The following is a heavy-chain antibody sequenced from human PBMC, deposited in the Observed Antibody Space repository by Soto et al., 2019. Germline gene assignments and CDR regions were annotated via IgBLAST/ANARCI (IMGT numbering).Heavy chain of an antibody. Sequence: SETLSLTCAIYGGSFSIYHWSWIRQTPGKGLDWIGEINNLTTTNYNPSLKSRVIISLDTPKNQFSLKLSSVTAADTAVYYCARASGQPLQIRRRYFDSWGQGTLVTVSS. CDR3: ARASGQPLQIRRRYFDS. CDR1: GGSFSIYH. CDR2: INNLTTT. J-gene: IGHJ4*02. D-gene: IGHD2-2*01. V-gene: IGHV4-34*01.